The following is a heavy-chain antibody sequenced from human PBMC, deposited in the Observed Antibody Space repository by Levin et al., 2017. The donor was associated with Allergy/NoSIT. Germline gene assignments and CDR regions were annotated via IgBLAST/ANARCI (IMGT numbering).Heavy chain of an antibody. D-gene: IGHD5-12*01. V-gene: IGHV3-23*01. Sequence: GGSLRLSCAASGFTFSSYALSWVRQAPGQGLEWVSAIYVSADSTYYSDSVKGWFTISRDSSKNTLYLHVSSLRTEDRAVYYCARSSRGYGTFDSRGQGTLVTVSS. CDR2: IYVSADST. CDR3: ARSSRGYGTFDS. CDR1: GFTFSSYA. J-gene: IGHJ4*02.